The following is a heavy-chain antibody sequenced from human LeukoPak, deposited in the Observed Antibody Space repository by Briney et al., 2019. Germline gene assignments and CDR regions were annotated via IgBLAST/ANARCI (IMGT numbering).Heavy chain of an antibody. Sequence: GASVKVSCKASGYTFTSYGISWGRQAPGQRLEWMGWISAYNGNTNYAQKLQGRVTMTTDTSTSTAYMELRSLRSDDTAVYYCARDPLVATISGFFRNVPPGFDPWGQGTLVTVSS. CDR3: ARDPLVATISGFFRNVPPGFDP. V-gene: IGHV1-18*01. CDR1: GYTFTSYG. J-gene: IGHJ5*02. CDR2: ISAYNGNT. D-gene: IGHD5-12*01.